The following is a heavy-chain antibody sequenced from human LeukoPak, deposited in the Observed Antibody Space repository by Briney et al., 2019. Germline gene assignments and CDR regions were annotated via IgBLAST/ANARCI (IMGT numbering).Heavy chain of an antibody. CDR1: GFTFSDHY. Sequence: GGSLRLSCAASGFTFSDHYMDWVRQAPGKGLEWGGRTRNKANSYTTEYAASVKGRFTISRDDSKNSLYLQMNSLKTEDTAVYYCARPSFSTSSGNPSDYWGQGTLVTVSS. J-gene: IGHJ4*02. D-gene: IGHD3-10*01. CDR3: ARPSFSTSSGNPSDY. V-gene: IGHV3-72*01. CDR2: TRNKANSYTT.